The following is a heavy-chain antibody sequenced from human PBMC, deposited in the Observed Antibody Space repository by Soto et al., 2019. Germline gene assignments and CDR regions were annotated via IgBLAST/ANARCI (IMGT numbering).Heavy chain of an antibody. CDR3: ARHPGWGLYSFDS. CDR1: GGSISSSSYY. J-gene: IGHJ4*02. V-gene: IGHV4-39*01. Sequence: QLQLQESGPGLVKPSETLSLTCTVSGGSISSSSYYWSWIRQPPGKGLEWIGSIYYSGSTYYNPSLKPRATAAGDTSQSRFSLTPSSVTAADTAVYYCARHPGWGLYSFDSWGQGTQVSVSS. D-gene: IGHD6-19*01. CDR2: IYYSGST.